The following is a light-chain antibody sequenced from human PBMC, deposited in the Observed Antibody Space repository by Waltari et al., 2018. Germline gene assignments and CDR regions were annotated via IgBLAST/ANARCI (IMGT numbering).Light chain of an antibody. CDR3: GSYTITSLVV. J-gene: IGLJ2*01. V-gene: IGLV2-14*03. Sequence: QSALTQPASVSGSPGQSITISCTGAGPDIGDFKYVSWYQQHPGKAPNLLIYDVTNRPSGVSDRFSGSKSGNTASLIISGLQAGDEADYYCGSYTITSLVVFGGGTRLTVL. CDR1: GPDIGDFKY. CDR2: DVT.